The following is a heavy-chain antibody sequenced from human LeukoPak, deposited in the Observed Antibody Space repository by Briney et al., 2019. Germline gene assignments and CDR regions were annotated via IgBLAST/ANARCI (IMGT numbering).Heavy chain of an antibody. Sequence: SETLSLTCTVSGGSISSSSYYWGWIRQPPGKGLEWIGSIYYSGITYYNPSLKSRVTISVVTSKNQFSLKLSSVTAADTAVYYCASTGLWGQGTLVTVSS. J-gene: IGHJ4*02. D-gene: IGHD7-27*01. CDR2: IYYSGIT. V-gene: IGHV4-39*01. CDR1: GGSISSSSYY. CDR3: ASTGL.